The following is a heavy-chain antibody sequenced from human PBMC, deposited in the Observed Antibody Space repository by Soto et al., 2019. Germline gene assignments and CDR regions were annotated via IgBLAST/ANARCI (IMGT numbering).Heavy chain of an antibody. D-gene: IGHD3-22*01. J-gene: IGHJ4*02. CDR2: ISAYNGNT. CDR3: ARDSFPKNYYYDSSGYYYFDY. V-gene: IGHV1-18*01. Sequence: ASVKVSCKASGYTFTSYDINWVRQAPGQGLEWMGWISAYNGNTNYAQKLQGRVTMTTDTSTSTAYMELRSLRSDDTAVYYCARDSFPKNYYYDSSGYYYFDYWGQGTLVTVSS. CDR1: GYTFTSYD.